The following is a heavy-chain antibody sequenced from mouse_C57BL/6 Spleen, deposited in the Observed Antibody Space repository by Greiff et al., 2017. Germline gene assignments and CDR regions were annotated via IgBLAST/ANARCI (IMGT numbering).Heavy chain of an antibody. CDR1: GFTFSSYG. CDR3: ARREDYYSSFAY. V-gene: IGHV5-6*01. Sequence: EVQVVESGGDLVKPGGSLKLSCAASGFTFSSYGMSWVRQTPDKRLAWVATISSGGSYTYYPDSVKGRFTISRDNAKNTLYLQMSSLKSEDTAMYYCARREDYYSSFAYWGQGTLVTVSA. D-gene: IGHD2-5*01. CDR2: ISSGGSYT. J-gene: IGHJ3*01.